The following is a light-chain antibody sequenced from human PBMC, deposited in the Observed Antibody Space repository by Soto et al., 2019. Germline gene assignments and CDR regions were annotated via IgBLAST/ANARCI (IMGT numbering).Light chain of an antibody. J-gene: IGKJ4*01. CDR3: QQASSFPLT. Sequence: DIQMTQSPSSVSASVGDTVTVTCRASQVINNWLAWYQQKPGTVPNLLIYTTSILHSGVPSRFSGSGSGTDFTLTISNLQAEDSATYYCQQASSFPLTFGGGTKVEIK. V-gene: IGKV1-12*01. CDR1: QVINNW. CDR2: TTS.